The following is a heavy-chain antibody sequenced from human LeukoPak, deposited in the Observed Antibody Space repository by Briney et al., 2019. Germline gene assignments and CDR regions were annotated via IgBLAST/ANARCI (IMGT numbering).Heavy chain of an antibody. CDR1: GGTISSYY. CDR2: IYYSGST. J-gene: IGHJ4*02. CDR3: ARVPPTYYYDSSGYYFDY. Sequence: SETLSLTCTVSGGTISSYYWRWIRQPPGKGLEWIGHIYYSGSTNYNPSLKSRVTISVDTSKNQFSLKLSSVTAADTAVYYCARVPPTYYYDSSGYYFDYWGQGTLVTVSS. V-gene: IGHV4-59*01. D-gene: IGHD3-22*01.